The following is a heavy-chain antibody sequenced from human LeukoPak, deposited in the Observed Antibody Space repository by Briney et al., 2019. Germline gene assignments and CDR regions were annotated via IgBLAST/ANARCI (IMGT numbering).Heavy chain of an antibody. CDR2: IRSSSSTK. Sequence: GGYLRLSCVASGFTFSTYSMNWVRQAPGKGLEWLSYIRSSSSTKYYADSVKGRFTISRDNAKNSLYLQMNSLRAEDTAVYYCARLGSHGYYYDGMDVWGQGTSVTVSS. J-gene: IGHJ6*02. V-gene: IGHV3-48*04. CDR3: ARLGSHGYYYDGMDV. CDR1: GFTFSTYS. D-gene: IGHD3-16*01.